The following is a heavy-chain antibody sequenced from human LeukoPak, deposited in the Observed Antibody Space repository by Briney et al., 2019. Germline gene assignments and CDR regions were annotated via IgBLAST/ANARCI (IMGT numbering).Heavy chain of an antibody. CDR3: ARHSVDILWSPSPISGTYGMDV. CDR1: GGSFSGYY. V-gene: IGHV4-34*01. D-gene: IGHD2-21*01. J-gene: IGHJ6*02. Sequence: SETLSLTCAVYGGSFSGYYWSWIRQPPGKGLEWIGEINHSGSTNYNPSLKSRVTMSIDTSRTHSSLELSSVTAADTAVYYCARHSVDILWSPSPISGTYGMDVWGQGTTVTVSS. CDR2: INHSGST.